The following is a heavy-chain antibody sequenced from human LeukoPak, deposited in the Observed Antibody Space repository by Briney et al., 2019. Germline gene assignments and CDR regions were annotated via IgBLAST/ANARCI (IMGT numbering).Heavy chain of an antibody. J-gene: IGHJ6*01. V-gene: IGHV3-33*01. CDR3: AREYPRRLVRGVIGYYYYGMDV. Sequence: GGSLRLSCAASGFTFSDYGMHWVRQAPGKGLEWVAAIWYDGSNKYYGDSVKGRFTISRDSARNSLHLQMNSLRAEDTAVYYCAREYPRRLVRGVIGYYYYGMDVWGEG. CDR1: GFTFSDYG. CDR2: IWYDGSNK. D-gene: IGHD3-10*01.